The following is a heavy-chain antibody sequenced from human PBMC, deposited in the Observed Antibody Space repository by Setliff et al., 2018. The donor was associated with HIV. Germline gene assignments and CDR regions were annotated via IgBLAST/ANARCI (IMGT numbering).Heavy chain of an antibody. CDR2: MWLDDNNK. CDR3: VRDYMWAFDY. V-gene: IGHV3-33*01. CDR1: GFSFSNYG. J-gene: IGHJ4*02. D-gene: IGHD1-26*01. Sequence: GGSLRLSCAASGFSFSNYGMHWVRQAPGKGLEWVAFMWLDDNNKYYADSVRGRFTISRDNTKNSLYLQMNNLRAEDTAVYYCVRDYMWAFDYWGQGTLVTVSS.